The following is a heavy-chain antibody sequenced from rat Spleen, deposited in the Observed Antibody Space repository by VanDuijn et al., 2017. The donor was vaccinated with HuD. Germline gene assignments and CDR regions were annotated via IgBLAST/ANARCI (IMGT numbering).Heavy chain of an antibody. CDR1: GFTFNNYW. V-gene: IGHV5-31*01. D-gene: IGHD4-3*01. Sequence: EVQLMDSGGGLVQPGRSLKLSCVASGFTFNNYWMTWIRQAPGNGLEWVASIKNTGINTYYPDSVKGRFTISRDNVTSTLYRQMSSLRSEDTATDYCTRPIRASGVMDAWGQGASVTVSS. J-gene: IGHJ4*01. CDR2: IKNTGINT. CDR3: TRPIRASGVMDA.